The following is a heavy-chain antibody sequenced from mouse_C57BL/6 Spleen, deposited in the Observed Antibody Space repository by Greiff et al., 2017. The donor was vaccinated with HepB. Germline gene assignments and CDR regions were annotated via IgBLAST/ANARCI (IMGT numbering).Heavy chain of an antibody. CDR1: GFSLTSYG. CDR2: IWSGGST. D-gene: IGHD2-12*01. V-gene: IGHV2-2*01. CDR3: ARNRYSHYFDY. J-gene: IGHJ2*01. Sequence: VMLVESGPGLVQPSQSLSITCTVSGFSLTSYGVHWVRQSPGKGLEWLGVIWSGGSTDYNAAFISRLSISKDNSKSQVFFKMNSLQADDTAIYYCARNRYSHYFDYWGQGTTLTVSS.